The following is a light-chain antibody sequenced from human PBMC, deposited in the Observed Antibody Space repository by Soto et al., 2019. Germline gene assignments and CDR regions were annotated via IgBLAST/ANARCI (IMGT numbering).Light chain of an antibody. Sequence: DIQMTQSPSSLSASIGDRVTITCRASQTVESYLNWYQHKPGKAPQLLISGATTLRGGVPSRFSGSASGPDCTLTISSLQPEDVATYYCEQCYSTPYTFGQGTKL. J-gene: IGKJ2*01. V-gene: IGKV1-39*01. CDR3: EQCYSTPYT. CDR2: GAT. CDR1: QTVESY.